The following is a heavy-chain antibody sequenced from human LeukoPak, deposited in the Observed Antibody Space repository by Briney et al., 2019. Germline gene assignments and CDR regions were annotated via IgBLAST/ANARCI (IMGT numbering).Heavy chain of an antibody. V-gene: IGHV1-8*03. CDR2: MNPNSGNT. CDR1: GYTFTSYD. CDR3: ARGPGGGSSWYYYYYMDV. D-gene: IGHD6-13*01. Sequence: GASVKVSCKASGYTFTSYDINWVRQATGQGLEWMGWMNPNSGNTGYAQKFQGRVTITRNTSISTAYMELSSLRSEDTAVYYCARGPGGGSSWYYYYYMDVWGKGTTVTVSS. J-gene: IGHJ6*03.